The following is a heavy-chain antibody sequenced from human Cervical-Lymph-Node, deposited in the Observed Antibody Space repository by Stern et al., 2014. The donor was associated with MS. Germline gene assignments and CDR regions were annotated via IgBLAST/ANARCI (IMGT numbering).Heavy chain of an antibody. D-gene: IGHD1-1*01. CDR1: GGSISSSSYY. CDR2: MSDSGSN. Sequence: QLQLQESGPGLVKPSETLSLTCIVSGGSISSSSYYWGWVRQPPGKGLEWIGTMSDSGSNYDNQSLKSRVILSVYSSNNNFTMKLISVTVADTAVYYCASQRRARLDAFDYWGQGTLVTVSS. J-gene: IGHJ4*02. V-gene: IGHV4-39*02. CDR3: ASQRRARLDAFDY.